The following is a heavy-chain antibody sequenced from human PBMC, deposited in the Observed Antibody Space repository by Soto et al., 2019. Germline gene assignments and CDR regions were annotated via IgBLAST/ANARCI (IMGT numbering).Heavy chain of an antibody. CDR1: GGSISTSSW. Sequence: SETLSLTCAVSGGSISTSSWWSWVRQPTGKGLEWIGEVYRTGTTNYSPSLESRVIVSVDNSKNQFSLKLTSVTAADTAVYYCAIARATIAAAAIFDCWGQGTLVTVSS. CDR3: AIARATIAAAAIFDC. V-gene: IGHV4-4*02. D-gene: IGHD6-13*01. J-gene: IGHJ4*02. CDR2: VYRTGTT.